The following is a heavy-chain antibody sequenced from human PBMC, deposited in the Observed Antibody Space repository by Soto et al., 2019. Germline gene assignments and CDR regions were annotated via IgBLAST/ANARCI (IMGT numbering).Heavy chain of an antibody. J-gene: IGHJ3*02. CDR1: GFTFSGSA. V-gene: IGHV3-73*02. Sequence: EVQLVESGGGLVQPGGSLKLSCAASGFTFSGSAMHWVRQASGKGLEWVGRIRSKANSYATAYAASVKGRFTISRDYSKNTAYLQMNSLKTEDTAVYYCTRRFPYYDILTGYYLDAFDIWGQGTMVTVSS. CDR2: IRSKANSYAT. D-gene: IGHD3-9*01. CDR3: TRRFPYYDILTGYYLDAFDI.